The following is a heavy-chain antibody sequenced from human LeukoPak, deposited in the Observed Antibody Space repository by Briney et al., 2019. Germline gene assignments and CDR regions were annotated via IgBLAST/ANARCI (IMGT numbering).Heavy chain of an antibody. CDR1: GYTFTNFA. CDR2: INPSGGST. Sequence: GASVKVSCKASGYTFTNFAMNWVRQAPGQGLEWMGIINPSGGSTSYAQKFQGRVTMTRNMSTSTVYMELSSLRSEDTAVYYCARVGDSSSADPWGQGTLVTVSS. J-gene: IGHJ5*02. V-gene: IGHV1-46*01. CDR3: ARVGDSSSADP. D-gene: IGHD6-6*01.